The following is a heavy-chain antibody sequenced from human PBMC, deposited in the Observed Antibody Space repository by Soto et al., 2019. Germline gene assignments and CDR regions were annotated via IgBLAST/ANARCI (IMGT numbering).Heavy chain of an antibody. Sequence: SETLSLTCTVSGGSVTSYYWSWIRQPAGKGLDWIGRIYTSGSTNYNPSLKSRVTISVDKSKNQFSLKLSSVTAADTAVYYCARAEVTAMVNLEYYFDYWGQGTLVTVSS. CDR2: IYTSGST. V-gene: IGHV4-4*07. J-gene: IGHJ4*02. CDR3: ARAEVTAMVNLEYYFDY. D-gene: IGHD5-18*01. CDR1: GGSVTSYY.